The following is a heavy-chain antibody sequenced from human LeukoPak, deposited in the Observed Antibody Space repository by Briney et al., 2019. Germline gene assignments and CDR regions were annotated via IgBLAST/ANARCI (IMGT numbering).Heavy chain of an antibody. J-gene: IGHJ4*02. D-gene: IGHD2-15*01. CDR2: ISAGGGTT. Sequence: GGSLRLSCAASGFTFDDYAMHWVRQAPGKGLEGVSGISAGGGTTKYGDSVKGRFTISRDNSKSTLYVQMNNLRAEDTAIYYCAKVFLGSCNACSCYDDFDYWGQGTLVTVSS. V-gene: IGHV3-23*01. CDR3: AKVFLGSCNACSCYDDFDY. CDR1: GFTFDDYA.